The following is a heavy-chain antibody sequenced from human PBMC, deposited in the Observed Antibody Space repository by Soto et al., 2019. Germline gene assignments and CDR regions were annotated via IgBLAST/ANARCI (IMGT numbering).Heavy chain of an antibody. V-gene: IGHV4-59*01. CDR3: ARVAGISYYNHMDV. CDR2: IVSSGSP. J-gene: IGHJ6*03. D-gene: IGHD1-20*01. CDR1: GVSLKTNY. Sequence: QVHLQESGTGLVRPSETLSLTCTVSGVSLKTNYWSWIRLPPGGGLEWVGYIVSSGSPKYNPSLRSRVTLSLETSNNQFSPKMSSVTAADTAVYYCARVAGISYYNHMDVWGKGTTVTVSS.